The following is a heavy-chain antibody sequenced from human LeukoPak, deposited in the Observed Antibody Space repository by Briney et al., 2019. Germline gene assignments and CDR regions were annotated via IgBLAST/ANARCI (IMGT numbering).Heavy chain of an antibody. D-gene: IGHD3-16*02. CDR1: GGSFSGYY. CDR2: INHSGST. V-gene: IGHV4-34*01. J-gene: IGHJ5*02. CDR3: ARGRTDYVWGSYRRNWFDP. Sequence: SETLSLTCAVYGGSFSGYYWSWIRQPPGKGLEWIGEINHSGSTNYNPSLKSRVTISVDTSKNQFSLKLSSVTAADTAVYYCARGRTDYVWGSYRRNWFDPWGQGTLVTVSS.